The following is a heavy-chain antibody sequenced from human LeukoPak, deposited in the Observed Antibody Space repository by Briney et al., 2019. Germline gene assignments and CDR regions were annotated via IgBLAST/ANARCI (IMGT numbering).Heavy chain of an antibody. V-gene: IGHV1-8*01. CDR1: GYTFTSYD. CDR3: ARGNPPLTWVY. J-gene: IGHJ4*02. CDR2: MNPNSGNT. Sequence: GASVTVSCMASGYTFTSYDINWVRQAPGQGLEWMGWMNPNSGNTDYAQKFQGRVTMTRNTSISTAYMELSSLRAEDTAVYYCARGNPPLTWVYWGQGTLVTVSS. D-gene: IGHD7-27*01.